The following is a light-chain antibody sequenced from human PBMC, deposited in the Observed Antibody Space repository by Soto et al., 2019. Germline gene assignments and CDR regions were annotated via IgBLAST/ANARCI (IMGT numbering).Light chain of an antibody. CDR1: QSVADNY. Sequence: EIVLTQSPDTLSLSPGDRATLSCKASQSVADNYLAWYQQKPGQAPRLLIYAASRRAIGIPDTFSGSGSGTDFTLTITRLEPEDFALYYCQQYGHSPRTFGQGTKVDIK. CDR2: AAS. V-gene: IGKV3-20*01. CDR3: QQYGHSPRT. J-gene: IGKJ1*01.